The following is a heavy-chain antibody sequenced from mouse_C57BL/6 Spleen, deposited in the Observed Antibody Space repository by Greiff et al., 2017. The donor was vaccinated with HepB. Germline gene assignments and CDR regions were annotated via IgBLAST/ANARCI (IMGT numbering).Heavy chain of an antibody. V-gene: IGHV5-17*01. Sequence: EVKLVESGGGLVKPGGSLKLSCAASGFTFSDYGMHWVRQAPEKGLEWVAYISSGSSTIYYADTVKGRFTISRDNAKNTLFLQMTSLRSEDTAMYYCARRYSNYGWYFDVWGTGTTVTVSS. CDR2: ISSGSSTI. D-gene: IGHD2-5*01. J-gene: IGHJ1*03. CDR3: ARRYSNYGWYFDV. CDR1: GFTFSDYG.